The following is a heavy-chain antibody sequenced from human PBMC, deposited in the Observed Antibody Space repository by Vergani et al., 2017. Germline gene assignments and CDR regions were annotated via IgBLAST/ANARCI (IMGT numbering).Heavy chain of an antibody. J-gene: IGHJ3*02. V-gene: IGHV3-30-3*01. CDR1: GFTFSSYT. CDR2: ISYDGSNK. Sequence: QVQLVESGGGVVQPGRSLRLSCAASGFTFSSYTMHWVRQAPGKGLEWVAVISYDGSNKYYADSVKGRFTISRDNSKNTLYLQMNSLRAEDTAVYYCARDSRGYCSSTSCYNSDAFDIWGQGTMVTVSS. CDR3: ARDSRGYCSSTSCYNSDAFDI. D-gene: IGHD2-2*02.